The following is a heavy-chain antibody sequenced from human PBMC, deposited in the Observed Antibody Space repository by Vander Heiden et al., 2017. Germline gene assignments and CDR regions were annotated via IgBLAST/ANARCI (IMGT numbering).Heavy chain of an antibody. Sequence: EVQLVESGGGLVQPGGSLRLSCAASGFTFSSYWMSWVRQAPGKGLEWVANIKQDGSEKYYVDSVKGRFTISRDNAKNSLYLQMNSLRAEDTAVYYCARSPYSSSSYEGSFDYWGKGTLVTVSS. CDR1: GFTFSSYW. V-gene: IGHV3-7*01. J-gene: IGHJ4*02. D-gene: IGHD6-6*01. CDR2: IKQDGSEK. CDR3: ARSPYSSSSYEGSFDY.